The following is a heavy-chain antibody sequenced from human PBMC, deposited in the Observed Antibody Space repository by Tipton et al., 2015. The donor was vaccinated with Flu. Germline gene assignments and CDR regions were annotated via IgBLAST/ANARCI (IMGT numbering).Heavy chain of an antibody. CDR2: VKSNGHT. J-gene: IGHJ6*02. CDR3: ARERVHEARDGYTYPYGMDV. Sequence: GLVKPSETLSLTCAVYGGSLSGYYWSWIRQPAGKGLEWIGRVKSNGHTNYNPSLKSRVTISVDTSKNQFSLHLSPVSAADTGVYYCARERVHEARDGYTYPYGMDVWGQGTTVTVSS. CDR1: GGSLSGYY. V-gene: IGHV4-4*07. D-gene: IGHD5-24*01.